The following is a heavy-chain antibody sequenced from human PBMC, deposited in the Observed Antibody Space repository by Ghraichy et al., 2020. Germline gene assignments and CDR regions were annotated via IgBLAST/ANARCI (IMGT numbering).Heavy chain of an antibody. CDR3: ARVGATYGDYDY. V-gene: IGHV3-7*03. J-gene: IGHJ4*02. D-gene: IGHD4-17*01. CDR2: INQSGSEK. Sequence: GGSLRLSCAASGFTFSGSSMSWVRQAPGKGLEWVGNINQSGSEKYYEDSMKGRFTISRDNAKHSVFLQMNSLRVDDTAVYYCARVGATYGDYDYWGQGTLLTVAS. CDR1: GFTFSGSS.